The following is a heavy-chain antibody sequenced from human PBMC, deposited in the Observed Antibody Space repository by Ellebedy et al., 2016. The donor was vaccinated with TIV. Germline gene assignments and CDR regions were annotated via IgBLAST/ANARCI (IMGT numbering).Heavy chain of an antibody. CDR2: IIPIFGTA. V-gene: IGHV1-69*13. J-gene: IGHJ6*02. CDR3: ARSVVVTAINYYYYGMDV. CDR1: RGTFSSYA. Sequence: ASVKVSXKASRGTFSSYAISWVRQAPGQGLEWMGGIIPIFGTANYAQKFQGRVTITADESTSTAYMELSSLRSEDTAVYYCARSVVVTAINYYYYGMDVWGQGTTVTVSS. D-gene: IGHD2-21*02.